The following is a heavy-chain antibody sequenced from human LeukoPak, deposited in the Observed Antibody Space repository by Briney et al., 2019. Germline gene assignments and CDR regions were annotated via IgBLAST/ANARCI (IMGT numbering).Heavy chain of an antibody. D-gene: IGHD5-12*01. V-gene: IGHV5-51*01. J-gene: IGHJ4*02. Sequence: GESLKISCKGSGYSFTSYWIAWVRQMPGKGLEWMGIIYPGDSDTTYSPSFQGRVTISADKSISTAYLQWSSLKASDTAMYYCARQSGGYGQPYYFDYWGQGTLVTVSS. CDR1: GYSFTSYW. CDR2: IYPGDSDT. CDR3: ARQSGGYGQPYYFDY.